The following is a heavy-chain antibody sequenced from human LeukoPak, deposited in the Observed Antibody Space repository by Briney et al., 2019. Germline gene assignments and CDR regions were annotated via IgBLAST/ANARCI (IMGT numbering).Heavy chain of an antibody. CDR1: GFTFSNYW. Sequence: PGGSLRLSCAASGFTFSNYWMHWVRRAPGKGLVWVSRITSDASSTSYADSVKGRFTISRDNAKNTLYLRMNSLRAEDTAAYYCAREFEGQEAGAYGSGSYDVFDIWGQGTMVTVSS. D-gene: IGHD3-10*01. J-gene: IGHJ3*02. V-gene: IGHV3-74*01. CDR3: AREFEGQEAGAYGSGSYDVFDI. CDR2: ITSDASST.